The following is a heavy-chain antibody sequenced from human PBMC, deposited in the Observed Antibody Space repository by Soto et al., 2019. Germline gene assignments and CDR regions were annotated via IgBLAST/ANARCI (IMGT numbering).Heavy chain of an antibody. J-gene: IGHJ3*02. CDR3: ARDRAADCGGDCYTPDAFDI. CDR1: GYTFTGYY. V-gene: IGHV1-2*04. Sequence: ASVKVSCKASGYTFTGYYMHWVRQAPGQGLEWMGWINPNSGGTNYAQKFQGWVTMTRDTSISTAYMELSRLRSDDTAVYYCARDRAADCGGDCYTPDAFDIWGQGTMVTVSS. D-gene: IGHD2-21*02. CDR2: INPNSGGT.